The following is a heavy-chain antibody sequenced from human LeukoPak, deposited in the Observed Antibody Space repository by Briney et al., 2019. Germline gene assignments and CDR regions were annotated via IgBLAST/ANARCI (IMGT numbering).Heavy chain of an antibody. CDR1: GFTFSSYG. CDR2: IWYDGSNK. J-gene: IGHJ4*02. CDR3: ARAYYYDSSGRVDY. D-gene: IGHD3-22*01. Sequence: GGSLRLSCAASGFTFSSYGRHWVRQAPGKGLEWGAVIWYDGSNKYYADSVKGRFTISRDNSKNTLYLQMNSLRAEDTAVYYCARAYYYDSSGRVDYWGQGTLVTVSS. V-gene: IGHV3-33*01.